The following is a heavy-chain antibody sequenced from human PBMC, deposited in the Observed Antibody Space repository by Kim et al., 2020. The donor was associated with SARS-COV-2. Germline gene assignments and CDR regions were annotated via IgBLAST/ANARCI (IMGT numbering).Heavy chain of an antibody. V-gene: IGHV4-30-2*04. CDR3: ARRLLALGTKGIDS. J-gene: IGHJ4*02. D-gene: IGHD3-3*02. Sequence: TPSLKVRFTISVDTSKNHVSLRMISVTAADTAIYYCARRLLALGTKGIDSWGQGTLVTVSS.